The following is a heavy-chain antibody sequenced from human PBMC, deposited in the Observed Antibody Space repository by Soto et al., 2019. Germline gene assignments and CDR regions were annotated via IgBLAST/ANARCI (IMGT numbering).Heavy chain of an antibody. CDR3: ARGRGDIVVVPAARRNYYYYMDV. V-gene: IGHV4-34*01. Sequence: SETLSLTCAVYGGSFSGYYWSWIRQPPGKGLEWIGEINHSGSTNYNPSLKSRVTISVDTSKNQFSLKLSSVTAAATAVYYCARGRGDIVVVPAARRNYYYYMDVWGKGTTVTVSS. D-gene: IGHD2-2*01. CDR1: GGSFSGYY. CDR2: INHSGST. J-gene: IGHJ6*03.